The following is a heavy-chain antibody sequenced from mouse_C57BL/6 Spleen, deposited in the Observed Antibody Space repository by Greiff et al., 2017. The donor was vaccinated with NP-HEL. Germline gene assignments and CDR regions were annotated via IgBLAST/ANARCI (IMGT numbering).Heavy chain of an antibody. J-gene: IGHJ1*03. Sequence: EVQLQQSGPELVKPGDSVKISCKASGYSFTGYFMNWVMQSHGKSLEWIGRINPYNGDTFYNQKFKGKATLTVDKSSSTAHMELRSLTSEDSAVYYCAREEDYDVWYFDVWGTGTTVTVSS. V-gene: IGHV1-20*01. CDR3: AREEDYDVWYFDV. D-gene: IGHD2-4*01. CDR2: INPYNGDT. CDR1: GYSFTGYF.